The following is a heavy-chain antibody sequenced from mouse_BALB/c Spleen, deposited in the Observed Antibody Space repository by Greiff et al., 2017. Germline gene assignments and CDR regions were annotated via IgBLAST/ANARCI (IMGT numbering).Heavy chain of an antibody. CDR2: IDPANGNT. V-gene: IGHV14-3*02. J-gene: IGHJ2*01. CDR1: GFNIKDTY. D-gene: IGHD1-1*01. CDR3: ARGLLLRYFDY. Sequence: EVKLVESGAELVKPGASVKLSCTASGFNIKDTYMHWVKQRPEQGLEWIRRIDPANGNTKYDPKFQGKATITADTSSNTAYLQLSSLTSEDTAVYYCARGLLLRYFDYWGQGTTLTVSS.